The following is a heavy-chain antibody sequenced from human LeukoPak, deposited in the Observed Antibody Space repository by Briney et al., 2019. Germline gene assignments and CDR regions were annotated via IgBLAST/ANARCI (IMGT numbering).Heavy chain of an antibody. V-gene: IGHV4-4*02. CDR1: GGPISSSNW. CDR3: AREEDDILTGYYLDY. D-gene: IGHD3-9*01. CDR2: IYHSGST. J-gene: IGHJ4*02. Sequence: PSGSLSLTCAVSGGPISSSNWWSWVRQPPGKGLEWIGEIYHSGSTNYNPSLKSRVTISVDKSENQFSLKLSSVTAADTAVYYCAREEDDILTGYYLDYWGQGTLVTVSS.